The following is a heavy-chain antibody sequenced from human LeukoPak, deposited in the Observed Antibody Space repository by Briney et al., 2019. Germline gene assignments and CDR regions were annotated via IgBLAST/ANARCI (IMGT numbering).Heavy chain of an antibody. J-gene: IGHJ5*02. CDR1: GFTFSSYA. Sequence: GGSLRLSCAASGFTFSSYAMNWVRQAPGKGLEWVSAISSSGSSTYYADSVKGRFTISRDNSKNTLYLQMNSLRAEDTAVYYCAKDRGQLVPEYNWFDPWGQGTLVTVSS. V-gene: IGHV3-23*01. CDR3: AKDRGQLVPEYNWFDP. CDR2: ISSSGSST. D-gene: IGHD6-6*01.